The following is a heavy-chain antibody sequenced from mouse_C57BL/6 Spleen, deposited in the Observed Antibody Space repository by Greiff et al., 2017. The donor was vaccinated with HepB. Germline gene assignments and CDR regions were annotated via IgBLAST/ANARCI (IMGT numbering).Heavy chain of an antibody. CDR1: GYAFSSYW. CDR3: AREDYYYVSSLRFDY. CDR2: IYPGDGDT. Sequence: QVQLQQSGAELVKPGASVKISCKASGYAFSSYWMNWVKQRPGKGLEWIGQIYPGDGDTNYNGKFKGKATLTADKSSSTAYMQLSSLTSEDSAVYFCAREDYYYVSSLRFDYWGQGTTLTVSS. D-gene: IGHD1-1*01. V-gene: IGHV1-80*01. J-gene: IGHJ2*01.